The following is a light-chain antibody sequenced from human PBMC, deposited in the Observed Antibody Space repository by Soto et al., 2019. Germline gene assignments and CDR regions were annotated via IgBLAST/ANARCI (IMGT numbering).Light chain of an antibody. CDR1: SSDVGGYNY. CDR2: EVS. V-gene: IGLV2-14*01. CDR3: SSHTTSSTRV. Sequence: QSVLTQPASVSGSPGQSITISCTGTSSDVGGYNYVSWYQHHPGTAPKLIIYEVSNRPSGVSNRFSGSKSGNTASLTISGLQTEDEANYYCSSHTTSSTRVFGGGTKLTVL. J-gene: IGLJ3*02.